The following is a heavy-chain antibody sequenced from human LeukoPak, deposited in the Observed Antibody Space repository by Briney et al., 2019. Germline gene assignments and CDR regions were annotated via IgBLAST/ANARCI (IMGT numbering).Heavy chain of an antibody. CDR2: IYHSGST. Sequence: SQTLSLTCTVSGGSISSGGYYWSWIRQPPGKGLEWIGYIYHSGSTYYNPSLKSRVTISVDRSKNQFSLKLSFVTAADTAVYYCASSPYSSGSGGAFDIWGQGTMVTVSS. J-gene: IGHJ3*02. CDR1: GGSISSGGYY. V-gene: IGHV4-30-2*01. D-gene: IGHD6-19*01. CDR3: ASSPYSSGSGGAFDI.